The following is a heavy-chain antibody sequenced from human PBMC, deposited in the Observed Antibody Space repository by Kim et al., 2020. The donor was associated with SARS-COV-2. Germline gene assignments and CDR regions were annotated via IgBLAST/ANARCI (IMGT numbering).Heavy chain of an antibody. CDR1: GGSISSSSYY. CDR2: IYYSGST. J-gene: IGHJ4*02. D-gene: IGHD2-2*01. CDR3: ARDSRFVVVPAAPFDY. Sequence: SETLSLTCTVSGGSISSSSYYWGWIRQPPGKGLEWIGSIYYSGSTYYNPSLKSRVTISVDTSKNQFSLKLSSVTAADTAVYYCARDSRFVVVPAAPFDYWGQGTLVTVSS. V-gene: IGHV4-39*07.